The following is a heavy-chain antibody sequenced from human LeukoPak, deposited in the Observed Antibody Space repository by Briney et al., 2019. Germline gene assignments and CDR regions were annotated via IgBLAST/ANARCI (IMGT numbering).Heavy chain of an antibody. CDR3: ARVVVRGDDY. CDR2: ISSSSSTI. D-gene: IGHD3-10*02. CDR1: GFTFSSYS. Sequence: TGGSLRFSCAASGFTFSSYSMNWVRQAPGKGLEWVSYISSSSSTIYYADSVKGRFTISRDNAKNSLYLQMNSLRAEDTAVYYCARVVVRGDDYWGQGTLVTVSS. V-gene: IGHV3-48*01. J-gene: IGHJ4*02.